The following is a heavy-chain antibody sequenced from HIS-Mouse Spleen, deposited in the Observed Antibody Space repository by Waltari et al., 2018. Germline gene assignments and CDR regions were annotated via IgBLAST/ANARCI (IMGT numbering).Heavy chain of an antibody. CDR1: GFTFRRYA. CDR3: ARDHRNNWAIRD. D-gene: IGHD1-20*01. CDR2: ISYDGSNK. Sequence: QVQLVESGGGVVQPGRSLRLSCAAVGFTFRRYAMHWVRQAPGKGLEWVAVISYDGSNKYYADSVKGRFTISRDNSKNTLYLQMNSLRAEDTAVYYCARDHRNNWAIRDWGQGTLVTVSS. V-gene: IGHV3-30-3*01. J-gene: IGHJ4*02.